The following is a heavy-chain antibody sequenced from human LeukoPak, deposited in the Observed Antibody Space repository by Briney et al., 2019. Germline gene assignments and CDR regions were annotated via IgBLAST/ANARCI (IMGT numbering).Heavy chain of an antibody. CDR1: GGSISSYY. CDR3: ARVNIPGGYKSGWYAFDY. J-gene: IGHJ4*02. Sequence: SETLSLTCTVSGGSISSYYWSWIRQPPGKGLEWIGYIYYSGSTNYNPSLKSRVTISVDTSKNQFSLKLSSVIAADTAIYYCARVNIPGGYKSGWYAFDYWGQGTLVTVSS. V-gene: IGHV4-59*01. D-gene: IGHD6-19*01. CDR2: IYYSGST.